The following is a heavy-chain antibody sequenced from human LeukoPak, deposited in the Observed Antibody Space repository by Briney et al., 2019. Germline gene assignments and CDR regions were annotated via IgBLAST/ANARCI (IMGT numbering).Heavy chain of an antibody. J-gene: IGHJ6*03. CDR3: AVKGYYYYYMDV. V-gene: IGHV4-39*07. Sequence: SETLSLTCTVSGGSVSSSSYYWGWIRQPPGKGLEWIGSIYYSGSTYYNPSLKSRVTISVDTSKNQFSLKLSSVTAADTAVYYCAVKGYYYYYMDVWGKGTTVTVSS. CDR1: GGSVSSSSYY. CDR2: IYYSGST.